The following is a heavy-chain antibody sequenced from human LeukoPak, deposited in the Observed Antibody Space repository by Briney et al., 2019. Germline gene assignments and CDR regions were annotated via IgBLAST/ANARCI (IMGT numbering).Heavy chain of an antibody. J-gene: IGHJ4*02. CDR3: AKAPLGRCTGVICYYIDY. CDR1: GFTFDDYG. V-gene: IGHV3-20*04. D-gene: IGHD2-8*02. Sequence: GGSLRLSCAASGFTFDDYGMSWVRQAPGKGLEWVSDINWNGGSTGYADSVKGRFTISRDNAKNSLYLQMNSLRAEDAAVYYCAKAPLGRCTGVICYYIDYWGQGTLVTVSS. CDR2: INWNGGST.